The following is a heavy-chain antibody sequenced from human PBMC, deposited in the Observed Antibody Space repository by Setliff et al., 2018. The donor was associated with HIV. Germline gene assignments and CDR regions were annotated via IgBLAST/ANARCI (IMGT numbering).Heavy chain of an antibody. CDR3: ARSHGFP. Sequence: SSETLSLTCTVSGGSVSSGGYNWFWVRQPPGKGLEWIGYVYNSGSTKYNASLKSRVTISLDTSKNQFSLKMTSVTAADTAVYYCARSHGFPWGQGTLVTVSS. J-gene: IGHJ4*02. CDR2: VYNSGST. V-gene: IGHV4-61*08. CDR1: GGSVSSGGYN.